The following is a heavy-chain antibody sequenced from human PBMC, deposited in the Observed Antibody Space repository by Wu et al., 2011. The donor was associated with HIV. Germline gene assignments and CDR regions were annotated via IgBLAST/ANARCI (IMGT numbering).Heavy chain of an antibody. Sequence: QVQLVQSGAEVKKPGSSVKVSCKASGGTFSIYAVTWVRQAPGQGLEWMGRIIPIYGTTDYAQKFQGRVTITADKSTSTAYMELSSLRSGDTAMYYCARDFGGDGDSWGQGTLVTVSS. D-gene: IGHD2-21*01. V-gene: IGHV1-69*14. CDR3: ARDFGGDGDS. J-gene: IGHJ4*02. CDR1: GGTFSIYA. CDR2: IIPIYGTT.